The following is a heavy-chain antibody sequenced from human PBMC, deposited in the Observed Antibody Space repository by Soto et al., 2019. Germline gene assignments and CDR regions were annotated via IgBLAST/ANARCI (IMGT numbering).Heavy chain of an antibody. D-gene: IGHD2-2*01. Sequence: QLQLQESGPGLVKPSETLSLTCTVSGGSISSSSYYWGWIRQPPGKGLEWIGSIYYSGSTYYNPSLKSRVTISVDTSKNQFSLKLSSVTAADTAVYYCARASWGDCSSTSCYPSSIPLDYWGQGTLVTVSS. V-gene: IGHV4-39*01. CDR1: GGSISSSSYY. J-gene: IGHJ4*02. CDR2: IYYSGST. CDR3: ARASWGDCSSTSCYPSSIPLDY.